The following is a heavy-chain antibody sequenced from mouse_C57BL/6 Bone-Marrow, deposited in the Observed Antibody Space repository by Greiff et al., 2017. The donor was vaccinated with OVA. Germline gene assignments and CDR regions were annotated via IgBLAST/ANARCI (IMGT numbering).Heavy chain of an antibody. J-gene: IGHJ3*01. CDR2: IYPRSGNT. CDR1: GYTFTSYG. Sequence: VQLQQSGAELARPGASVKLSCKASGYTFTSYGISWVKQRTGQGLEWIGEIYPRSGNTYYNEKFKGKATLTADKSSSAAYMELRSLTSEDSAVYFWASRRIYYDYDGLAYWGQGTLVTVSA. D-gene: IGHD2-4*01. V-gene: IGHV1-81*01. CDR3: ASRRIYYDYDGLAY.